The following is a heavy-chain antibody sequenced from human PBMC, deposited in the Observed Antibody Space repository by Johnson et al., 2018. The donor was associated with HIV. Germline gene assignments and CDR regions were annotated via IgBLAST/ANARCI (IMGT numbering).Heavy chain of an antibody. CDR1: GFTFSNAW. J-gene: IGHJ3*02. D-gene: IGHD3-22*01. V-gene: IGHV3-15*01. Sequence: EVQLVESGGGLVKPGGSLRLSCAASGFTFSNAWMSWVRQAPGQGLEWVGRIKSKTDGGTTDYAAPVTGRFTISRDDSKNTLYLQMNSLKTEDTAVYYCTTDGGPDYYDSSGSRPDAFDIWGQGTMVTVSS. CDR2: IKSKTDGGTT. CDR3: TTDGGPDYYDSSGSRPDAFDI.